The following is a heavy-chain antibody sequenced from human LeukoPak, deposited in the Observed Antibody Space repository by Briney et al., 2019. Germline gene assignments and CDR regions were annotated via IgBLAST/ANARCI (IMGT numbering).Heavy chain of an antibody. CDR1: GGSISSNSYY. J-gene: IGHJ4*02. CDR3: ARLRWNYFIDY. CDR2: IYDSGST. Sequence: SETLSLTCTVSGGSISSNSYYWGWIRQPPGKGLEWIGSIYDSGSTNYNPSLKSRVTISVDTSKNQFSLKVSSVTAADTAVYYCARLRWNYFIDYWGQGTLVTVSS. D-gene: IGHD1-7*01. V-gene: IGHV4-39*01.